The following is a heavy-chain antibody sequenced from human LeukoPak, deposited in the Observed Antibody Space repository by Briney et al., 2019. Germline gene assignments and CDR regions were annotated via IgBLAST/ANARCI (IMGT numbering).Heavy chain of an antibody. CDR1: GFTFNTYG. Sequence: ASVKVTCKTFGFTFNTYGISWVRQAPGQGLEWMGWINDYNGKTDYVQKFRDRVTMTTDTSTNTAYMELRSLRSDDTAVYYCARQPLITMIVCYGMDVWGQGTTVTVSS. D-gene: IGHD3-22*01. CDR3: ARQPLITMIVCYGMDV. V-gene: IGHV1-18*04. J-gene: IGHJ6*02. CDR2: INDYNGKT.